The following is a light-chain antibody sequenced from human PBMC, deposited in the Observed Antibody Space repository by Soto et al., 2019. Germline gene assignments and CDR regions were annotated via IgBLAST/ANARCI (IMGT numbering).Light chain of an antibody. CDR2: AAS. Sequence: DIQMSQTPSSLSASVGDRVTITCRASQSVGSHLNWYQQKPGRAPTLLIYAASSLQSGVPSRFSGSRSGTDFTLTISSLQPEDFATYYCQQSYSTPRTFGQGTNVEIK. CDR1: QSVGSH. CDR3: QQSYSTPRT. J-gene: IGKJ1*01. V-gene: IGKV1-39*01.